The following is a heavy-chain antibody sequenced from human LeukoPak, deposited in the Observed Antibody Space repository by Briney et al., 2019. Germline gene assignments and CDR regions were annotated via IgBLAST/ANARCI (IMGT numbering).Heavy chain of an antibody. CDR1: GGSISSYY. D-gene: IGHD3-9*01. Sequence: SETLSLTCTVSGGSISSYYWSWIRQPAGKGLEWIGRIYTSGSTNYNPSLKSRVTMSVDTSKNQFSLKLSSVTAADTAVYYCARAKYDILTGTAHPLDYWGQGTLVTVSS. V-gene: IGHV4-4*07. J-gene: IGHJ4*02. CDR2: IYTSGST. CDR3: ARAKYDILTGTAHPLDY.